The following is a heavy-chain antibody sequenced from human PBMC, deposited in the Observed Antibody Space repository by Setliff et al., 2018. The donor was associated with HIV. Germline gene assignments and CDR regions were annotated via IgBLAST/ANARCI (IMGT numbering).Heavy chain of an antibody. CDR1: GVSFTTYG. Sequence: SVKVSCKASGVSFTTYGFSWVRLAPGHGLEWMGGVIPIYVTSNYAQKFEGRLTISTDESTITVYMELGGLTTDDTGIYYCARLDTTMMNFDYWGQGTLVTVSS. J-gene: IGHJ4*02. V-gene: IGHV1-69*05. CDR2: VIPIYVTS. D-gene: IGHD1-1*01. CDR3: ARLDTTMMNFDY.